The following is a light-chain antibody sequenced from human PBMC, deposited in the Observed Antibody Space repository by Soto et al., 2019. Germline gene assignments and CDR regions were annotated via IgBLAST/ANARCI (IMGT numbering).Light chain of an antibody. CDR3: QVWDTSPDHVI. CDR1: SRDVGGSNY. J-gene: IGLJ2*01. Sequence: QSVLIQPASVSGSPGQSITISCTGTSRDVGGSNYVSWYQHHPHRAPKLLIYEVSYRPSGVSSRFSGSKSGNTASLTISGLQAEDEADYYCQVWDTSPDHVIFGGGTKVTVL. CDR2: EVS. V-gene: IGLV2-14*01.